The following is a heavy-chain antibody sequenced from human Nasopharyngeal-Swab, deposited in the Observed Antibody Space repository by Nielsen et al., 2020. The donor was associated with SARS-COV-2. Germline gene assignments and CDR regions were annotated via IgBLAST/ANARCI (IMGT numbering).Heavy chain of an antibody. CDR2: FFYRGTP. CDR1: GGSIKSYY. Sequence: SETLSLTCTVTGGSIKSYYRSWVRQPPGKGLEWIGNFFYRGTPNYNPSLKRRVTISADAPRNQFSLRLNSVTSADTAMYYCARDSSGWHYWGQGTRVTVSS. V-gene: IGHV4-59*01. D-gene: IGHD6-19*01. CDR3: ARDSSGWHY. J-gene: IGHJ4*02.